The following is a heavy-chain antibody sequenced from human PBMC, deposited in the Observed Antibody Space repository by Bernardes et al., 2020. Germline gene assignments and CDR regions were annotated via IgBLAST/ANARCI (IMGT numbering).Heavy chain of an antibody. D-gene: IGHD3-22*01. CDR2: IYYSGST. V-gene: IGHV4-31*03. J-gene: IGHJ4*02. CDR3: ASCDYYDTQYYFDY. Sequence: SETLSLTCTVSGGSISSGGYYWSWIRQHPGTGLEWIGYIYYSGSTYYNPSLKSRVTISVDTSKNQFSLKLSSVTAADTAVYYCASCDYYDTQYYFDYWGQGTLVTVSS. CDR1: GGSISSGGYY.